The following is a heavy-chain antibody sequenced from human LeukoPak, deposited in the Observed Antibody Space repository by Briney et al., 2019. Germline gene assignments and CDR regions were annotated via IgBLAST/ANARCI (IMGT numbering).Heavy chain of an antibody. CDR3: ARWRDSSGWYDY. V-gene: IGHV3-53*01. D-gene: IGHD6-19*01. J-gene: IGHJ4*02. CDR1: GFTVSNNY. CDR2: IYSGGST. Sequence: GGSLRLSCAASGFTVSNNYMSWVRQAPGKGLEWVSLIYSGGSTYYAGSVKGRFTISRDNSKNTLYLQMNSLRAEDTAVYYCARWRDSSGWYDYWGQGTLVTVSS.